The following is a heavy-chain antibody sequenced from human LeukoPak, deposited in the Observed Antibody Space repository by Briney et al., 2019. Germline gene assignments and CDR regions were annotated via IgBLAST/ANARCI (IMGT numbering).Heavy chain of an antibody. V-gene: IGHV4-59*08. CDR3: AGHHPRNTVDF. CDR1: VGSISSYY. Sequence: PSETLSLTCTVSVGSISSYYWSLIRQPPGKGLEWIAYISDIGSINYNPSLKSRVTISLDTSKNQFSLKLSSVTAADTAVYYCAGHHPRNTVDFWGQGTLVTVSS. D-gene: IGHD2/OR15-2a*01. J-gene: IGHJ4*02. CDR2: ISDIGSI.